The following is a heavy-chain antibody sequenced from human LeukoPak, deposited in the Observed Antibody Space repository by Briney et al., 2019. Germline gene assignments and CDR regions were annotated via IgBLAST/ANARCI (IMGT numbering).Heavy chain of an antibody. Sequence: SETLSLTCTVSGGSISSYYWSWIRQPPRKGLEWIGYIYYSGSTNYNPSLNSRVTISVDTSKNQSSLKLSSVTAADTAVYYCARVWADYFDYWGQGTLVTVSS. CDR3: ARVWADYFDY. CDR2: IYYSGST. D-gene: IGHD6-19*01. CDR1: GGSISSYY. J-gene: IGHJ4*02. V-gene: IGHV4-59*01.